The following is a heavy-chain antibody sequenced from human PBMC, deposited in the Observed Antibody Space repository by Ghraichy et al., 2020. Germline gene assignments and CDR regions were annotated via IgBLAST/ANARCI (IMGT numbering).Heavy chain of an antibody. CDR1: GFTFSAYT. CDR2: FSSIGNNI. D-gene: IGHD5-24*01. Sequence: SCEATGFTFSAYTMNWVRQAPGKGLQWVSSFSSIGNNILYADSVRGRFTTSRDNVKNSVFLEMTSLRAEDTGVYFCARMSREAAYFDSWGQGTPVTVSA. J-gene: IGHJ4*02. V-gene: IGHV3-21*06. CDR3: ARMSREAAYFDS.